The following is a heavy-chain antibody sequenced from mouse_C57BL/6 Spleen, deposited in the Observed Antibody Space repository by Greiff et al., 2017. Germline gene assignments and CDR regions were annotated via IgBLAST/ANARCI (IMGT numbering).Heavy chain of an antibody. CDR1: GFSFNTYA. CDR2: IRSKSNNYAT. J-gene: IGHJ4*01. CDR3: VRDYGSAMDY. V-gene: IGHV10-1*01. Sequence: EVKVVESGGGLVQPKGSLKLSCAASGFSFNTYAMNWVRQAPGKGLEWVARIRSKSNNYATYYADSVKDRFTISRDDSESMLYLQMNNLKTEDTAMYYCVRDYGSAMDYWGQGTSVTVSS. D-gene: IGHD1-1*01.